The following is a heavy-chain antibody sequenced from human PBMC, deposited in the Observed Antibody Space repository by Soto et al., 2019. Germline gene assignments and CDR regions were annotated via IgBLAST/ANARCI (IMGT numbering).Heavy chain of an antibody. J-gene: IGHJ6*02. CDR3: AKSNGGYCSGGSCSRNYGMDV. CDR1: GFTFSSYG. D-gene: IGHD2-15*01. V-gene: IGHV3-30*18. Sequence: VQLVESGGGVVQPGRSLRLSCAASGFTFSSYGMHWVRQAPGKGLEWVAVISYDGSNKYYADSVKGRFTISRDNSKNTLYLQMNSLRAEDTAVYYCAKSNGGYCSGGSCSRNYGMDVWGQGTTVTVSS. CDR2: ISYDGSNK.